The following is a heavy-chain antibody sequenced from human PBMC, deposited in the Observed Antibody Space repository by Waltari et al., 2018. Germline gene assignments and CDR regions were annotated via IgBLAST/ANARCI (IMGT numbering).Heavy chain of an antibody. J-gene: IGHJ3*02. CDR3: ARDRGSSSWSTDAFDI. V-gene: IGHV4-61*09. CDR2: IYTSGST. Sequence: QVQLQESGPGLVKPSQTLSLTCNVSGGSISSGSYYRSWIRPPAWKGLEWIGYIYTSGSTNYNPSLKSRVTISVDTSKNQFSLKLSSVTAADTAVYYCARDRGSSSWSTDAFDIWGQGTMVTVSS. CDR1: GGSISSGSYY. D-gene: IGHD6-13*01.